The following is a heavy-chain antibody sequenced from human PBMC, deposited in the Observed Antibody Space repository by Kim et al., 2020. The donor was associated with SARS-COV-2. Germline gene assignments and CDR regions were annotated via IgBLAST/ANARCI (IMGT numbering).Heavy chain of an antibody. CDR2: IYSKTDGGTT. V-gene: IGHV3-15*01. J-gene: IGHJ3*02. CDR1: GFTFSNAW. D-gene: IGHD6-13*01. Sequence: GGSLRLSCAASGFTFSNAWMSWVRQAPGKGLEWVGRIYSKTDGGTTDYAAPVKGRFTISRDDSKNTLYLQMNSLKTEDTAVYYCTPPYKSSSWYNAFDIWRQETMVTVAS. CDR3: TPPYKSSSWYNAFDI.